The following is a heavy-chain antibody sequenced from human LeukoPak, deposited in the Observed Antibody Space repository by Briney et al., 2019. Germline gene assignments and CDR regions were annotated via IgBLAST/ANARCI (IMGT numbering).Heavy chain of an antibody. CDR2: ISSSSSYI. J-gene: IGHJ3*02. Sequence: GGSLRLSCAASGFTFSSYSMNWVRQAPGKGLEWVSFISSSSSYIYYADSVKGRFTISRDNAKNSLYLQMNSLRAEDTAVYYCASTRGLSGAFDIWGQGTMVTVSS. D-gene: IGHD1-26*01. CDR1: GFTFSSYS. V-gene: IGHV3-21*01. CDR3: ASTRGLSGAFDI.